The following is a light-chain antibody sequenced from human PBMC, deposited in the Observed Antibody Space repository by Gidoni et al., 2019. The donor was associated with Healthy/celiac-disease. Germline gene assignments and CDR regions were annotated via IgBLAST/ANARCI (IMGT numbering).Light chain of an antibody. CDR3: CSYAGSYTLYV. Sequence: QSALTQPRSVSGSPGQSVTISCTGTSSDVGGYNYVSWYQQHPGKAHQLMIYDVSKRPSGVPDRFSGSKSDNTASLTISGLQAEDEADYYCCSYAGSYTLYVFGTGTKVTVL. CDR2: DVS. V-gene: IGLV2-11*01. J-gene: IGLJ1*01. CDR1: SSDVGGYNY.